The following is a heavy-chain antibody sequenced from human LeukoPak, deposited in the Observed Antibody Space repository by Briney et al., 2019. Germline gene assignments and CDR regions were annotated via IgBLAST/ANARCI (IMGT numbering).Heavy chain of an antibody. CDR1: GFTFSSYS. V-gene: IGHV3-21*01. D-gene: IGHD2-2*01. J-gene: IGHJ5*02. CDR2: ISSSRGYI. Sequence: GGSLRLSRAASGFTFSSYSMNWVRQTPGKGLEWVSAISSSRGYIYYAASARGRFTISSNKHKNSPSLQMTSLRAEGPLFYYGVRDRLPSFSASWFDPWGQGSLVTVYS. CDR3: VRDRLPSFSASWFDP.